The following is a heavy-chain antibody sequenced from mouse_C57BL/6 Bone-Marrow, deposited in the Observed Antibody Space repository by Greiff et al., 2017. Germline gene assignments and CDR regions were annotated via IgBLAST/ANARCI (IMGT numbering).Heavy chain of an antibody. J-gene: IGHJ4*01. CDR3: ANGDAYAMDY. D-gene: IGHD3-3*01. Sequence: QVQLQQSGPELVKPGASVKISCKASGYAFSSSWMNWVKQRPGKGLEWIGRIYPGDGDTNYNGKFKGKATLTADKSSSTAYMQLSSLTSEDSAVYCCANGDAYAMDYWGQGTSVTVSS. V-gene: IGHV1-82*01. CDR1: GYAFSSSW. CDR2: IYPGDGDT.